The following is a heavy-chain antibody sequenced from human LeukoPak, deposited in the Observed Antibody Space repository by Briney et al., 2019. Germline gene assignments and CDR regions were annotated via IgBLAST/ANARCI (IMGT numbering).Heavy chain of an antibody. J-gene: IGHJ4*02. Sequence: ASVKVSCRASGYTFTGYYMHWVRQAPGQGVEWMGWINPNSGGTNYAQKFQGRVTMTRDTSISTAYMELSRLRSDDTAVYYCARSFCSNGVSYRGEFDYWGQGTLVTVSS. CDR2: INPNSGGT. V-gene: IGHV1-2*02. D-gene: IGHD2-8*01. CDR3: ARSFCSNGVSYRGEFDY. CDR1: GYTFTGYY.